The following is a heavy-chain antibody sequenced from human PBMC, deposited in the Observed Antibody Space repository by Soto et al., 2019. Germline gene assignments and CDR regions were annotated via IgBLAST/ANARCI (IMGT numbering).Heavy chain of an antibody. V-gene: IGHV4-39*01. CDR1: GGSVNSSSFY. Sequence: SETLSLTCTFSGGSVNSSSFYLDWIRQPPGKGLELIGSIYYVGKTYYNPSLESRVTISVGRSRNQFSLKLTSVTAADTAVYYCARRNFWQNWFDPWGQGTPVTVSS. CDR3: ARRNFWQNWFDP. J-gene: IGHJ5*02. CDR2: IYYVGKT.